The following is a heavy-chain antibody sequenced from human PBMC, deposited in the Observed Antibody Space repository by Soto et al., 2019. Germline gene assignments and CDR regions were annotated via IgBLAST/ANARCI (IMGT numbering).Heavy chain of an antibody. CDR2: ISGSGGGT. J-gene: IGHJ4*02. CDR3: AKPHRDVYSTAFFYH. V-gene: IGHV3-23*01. D-gene: IGHD4-4*01. CDR1: EFTFSTYA. Sequence: EVQVLESGGGLVQPGGSLRLSCAVSEFTFSTYAMSWVRQAPGKGLEWVSGISGSGGGTYYADSVKGRFTISRDNSKNTVYLQMNSLRAEDTAVYYCAKPHRDVYSTAFFYHWGQGTLVTVSS.